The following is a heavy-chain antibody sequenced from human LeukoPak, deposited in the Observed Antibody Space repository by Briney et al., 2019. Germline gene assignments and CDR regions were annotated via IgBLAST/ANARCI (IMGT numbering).Heavy chain of an antibody. CDR2: ISGSGGST. CDR1: GFTFSSYA. D-gene: IGHD6-19*01. J-gene: IGHJ5*02. V-gene: IGHV3-23*01. Sequence: GGSLRLSCAASGFTFSSYAMSWVRQAPGKGLEWVSAISGSGGSTYYADSVKGRFTISRDNSKNTLYLQMNSLRAEDTAVYYCAKGGVVYSSGSKFDPWGQGTLVTVSS. CDR3: AKGGVVYSSGSKFDP.